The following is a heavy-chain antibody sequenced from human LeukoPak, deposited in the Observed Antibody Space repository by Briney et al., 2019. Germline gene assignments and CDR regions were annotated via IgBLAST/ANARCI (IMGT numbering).Heavy chain of an antibody. J-gene: IGHJ2*01. CDR2: IIWNGGNT. D-gene: IGHD1-26*01. Sequence: GGSLRLSCAVSGFTFSHAWMSWVRQAPGKGLEWVSGIIWNGGNTGYADSVKGRFTISRDNAKNSLYLQMNSLSAEDTALYYCARQDPPSRREPHWYFDLWGRGTLVTVSS. CDR1: GFTFSHAW. V-gene: IGHV3-20*04. CDR3: ARQDPPSRREPHWYFDL.